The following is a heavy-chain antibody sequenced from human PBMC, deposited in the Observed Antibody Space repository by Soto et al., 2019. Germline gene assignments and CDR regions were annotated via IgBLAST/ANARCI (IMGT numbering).Heavy chain of an antibody. D-gene: IGHD2-8*01. Sequence: WASVKVYCKGSGYAFNTFYLDWVRQAPGQRHEWMGWINPGNGNTKYWQTLQGRVAITRDTSASTAYMEVSSLRSEDTAVYYCGIYPLMPHCGQGSHDTVSS. V-gene: IGHV1-3*01. J-gene: IGHJ4*02. CDR2: INPGNGNT. CDR3: GIYPLMPH. CDR1: GYAFNTFY.